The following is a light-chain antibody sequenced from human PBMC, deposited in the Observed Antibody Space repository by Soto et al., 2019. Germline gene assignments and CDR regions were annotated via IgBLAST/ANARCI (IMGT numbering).Light chain of an antibody. CDR1: QSIGSW. CDR2: KAS. Sequence: DIQMTQSPTTLSASVGDRVTITFRASQSIGSWLAWYQQKPGKAPKLLIYKASTLESGVPSRFSGSGSGTVFILTISSLQPDDFASYYCQQYGSYSPWTFGQGSKVEIK. CDR3: QQYGSYSPWT. V-gene: IGKV1-5*03. J-gene: IGKJ1*01.